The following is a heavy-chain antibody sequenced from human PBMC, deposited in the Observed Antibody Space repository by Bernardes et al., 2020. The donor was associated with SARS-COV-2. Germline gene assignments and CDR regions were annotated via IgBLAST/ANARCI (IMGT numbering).Heavy chain of an antibody. Sequence: PGKALECVAFISYHGSNTYYADFVRVRFTISRDNSRDMLYLQINSLRVEDTAVYYCAKGVALETGTGWYADTWGQGTLVTVS. CDR3: AKGVALETGTGWYADT. D-gene: IGHD6-19*01. J-gene: IGHJ1*01. V-gene: IGHV3-30*04. CDR2: ISYHGSNT.